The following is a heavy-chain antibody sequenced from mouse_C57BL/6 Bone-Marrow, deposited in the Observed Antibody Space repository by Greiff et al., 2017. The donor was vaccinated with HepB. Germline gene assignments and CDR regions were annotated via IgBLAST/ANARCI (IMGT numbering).Heavy chain of an antibody. CDR1: GFSLSTFGMG. J-gene: IGHJ1*03. CDR2: IWWDDDK. Sequence: QVTLKDSGPGILQPSQTLSLTCSFSGFSLSTFGMGVGWIRQPSGKGLEWLAHIWWDDDKDYNPALKSRLTISKDTSKNQVFLKIANVDTADTATYYCARSNYYGSSYWYFDVWGTGTTVTVSS. D-gene: IGHD1-1*01. CDR3: ARSNYYGSSYWYFDV. V-gene: IGHV8-8*01.